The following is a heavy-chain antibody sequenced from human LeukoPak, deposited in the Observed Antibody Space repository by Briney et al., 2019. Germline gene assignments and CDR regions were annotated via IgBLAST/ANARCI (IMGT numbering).Heavy chain of an antibody. V-gene: IGHV3-30*18. CDR2: ISYEGTNT. Sequence: GRSLRLSCAASGLIFSSYGMHWVRQAPGKGLEGVARISYEGTNTYYADSVKGRFTISRDNSRSTLYLQMNSLGEEDTAVYFCAKLDYGGNGDYWGQGILVTVSS. CDR3: AKLDYGGNGDY. D-gene: IGHD4-23*01. CDR1: GLIFSSYG. J-gene: IGHJ4*02.